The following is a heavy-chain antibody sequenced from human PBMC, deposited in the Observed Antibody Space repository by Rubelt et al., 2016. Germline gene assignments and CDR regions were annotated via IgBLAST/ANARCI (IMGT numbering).Heavy chain of an antibody. CDR3: ARPFYYGSAAYSLTWSDP. J-gene: IGHJ5*02. Sequence: QVQLHESGPGLVKPSETLSLTCTVSGGSISSSSYYWAWVRQSPGKGLEWIGSINYSGSTYYNPSLKSRVTMSADTSKNQFSRSRSLVTAADTASYYCARPFYYGSAAYSLTWSDPWGQGTLVIVSS. V-gene: IGHV4-39*01. D-gene: IGHD3-10*01. CDR1: GGSISSSSYY. CDR2: INYSGST.